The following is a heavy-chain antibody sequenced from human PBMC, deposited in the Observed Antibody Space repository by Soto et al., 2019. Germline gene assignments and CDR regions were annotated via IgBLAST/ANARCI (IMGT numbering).Heavy chain of an antibody. CDR1: GFTFSSYA. D-gene: IGHD3-10*01. CDR3: AGYYYGSGSYSKSYYYYGMDV. Sequence: GGSLRLSCAASGFTFSSYAMHWVRQAPGKGLEWVAVISYDGSNKYYADSVKGRFTISRDNSKNTLYLQMNSLRAEDTAVYYCAGYYYGSGSYSKSYYYYGMDVWGQGTTVTVSS. J-gene: IGHJ6*02. CDR2: ISYDGSNK. V-gene: IGHV3-30-3*01.